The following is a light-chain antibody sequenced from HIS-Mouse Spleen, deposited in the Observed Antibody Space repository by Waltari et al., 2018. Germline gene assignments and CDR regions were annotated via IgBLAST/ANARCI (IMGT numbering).Light chain of an antibody. CDR3: YSTDSSGNHRV. V-gene: IGLV3-10*01. J-gene: IGLJ2*01. CDR2: EDS. CDR1: ALPNKY. Sequence: SYELTQPPSVSVSPAQTARITCSGAALPNKYAYWYQQKSGQAPVLVIYEDSKRPSRIPERFSGSSSGTMATLTISGAQVEDEADYYCYSTDSSGNHRVFGGGTKLTVL.